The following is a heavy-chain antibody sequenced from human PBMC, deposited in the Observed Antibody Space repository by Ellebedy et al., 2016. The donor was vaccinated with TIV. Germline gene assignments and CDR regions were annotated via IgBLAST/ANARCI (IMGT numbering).Heavy chain of an antibody. J-gene: IGHJ4*02. V-gene: IGHV5-51*01. CDR2: IYPVDSDT. D-gene: IGHD6-19*01. Sequence: PGGSLRLSCKASGYNFIDYWIGWVRQMPGKGLEWMGIIYPVDSDTRYSPSFPGQVTISADKSIDTAYLQWSSLKASDTAIYYCARQYRSGLTLPGVWGQGTQVTVSS. CDR1: GYNFIDYW. CDR3: ARQYRSGLTLPGV.